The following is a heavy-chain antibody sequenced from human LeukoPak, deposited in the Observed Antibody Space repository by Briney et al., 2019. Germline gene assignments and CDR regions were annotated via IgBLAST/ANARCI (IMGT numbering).Heavy chain of an antibody. V-gene: IGHV1-69*06. CDR3: ARDEAAARPGYYYYMDV. Sequence: ASVKVSCKASGGTFSSYAISWVRQAPGQGLEWMGGIIPIFGTANYAQKFQGRVTITADKSTSTAYMELSRLRSEDTAVYYCARDEAAARPGYYYYMDVWGKGTTVTVSS. D-gene: IGHD6-6*01. CDR1: GGTFSSYA. J-gene: IGHJ6*03. CDR2: IIPIFGTA.